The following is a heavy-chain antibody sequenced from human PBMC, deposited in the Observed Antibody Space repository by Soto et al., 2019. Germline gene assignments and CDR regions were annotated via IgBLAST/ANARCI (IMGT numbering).Heavy chain of an antibody. CDR1: GYSFTSHW. D-gene: IGHD5-12*01. CDR2: IDPSDSYT. CDR3: ASTERWLQYNWFDP. J-gene: IGHJ5*02. V-gene: IGHV5-10-1*01. Sequence: GESLKISCKGSGYSFTSHWISWVRQMPGKGLEWMGRIDPSDSYTNYSPSFQGHVTISADKSISTAYLQWSSLKASDTAMYYCASTERWLQYNWFDPWGQGTLVTVSS.